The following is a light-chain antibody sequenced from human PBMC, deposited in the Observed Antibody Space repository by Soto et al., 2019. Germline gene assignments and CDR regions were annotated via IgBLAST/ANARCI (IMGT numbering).Light chain of an antibody. V-gene: IGKV1-5*03. CDR1: QTISSW. Sequence: ITMSQSPATLSGSVGDRVTITCRASQTISSWLAWYQQKPGKAPKLLIYKASTLKSGVPSRFSGSGSGTEFTLTISSLQPDDFATYYCQQYNSYSTWTFGQGTKV. CDR3: QQYNSYSTWT. CDR2: KAS. J-gene: IGKJ1*01.